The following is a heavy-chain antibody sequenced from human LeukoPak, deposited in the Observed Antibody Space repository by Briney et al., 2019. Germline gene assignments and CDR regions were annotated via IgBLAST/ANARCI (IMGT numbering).Heavy chain of an antibody. J-gene: IGHJ4*02. CDR1: GFTFSNYA. D-gene: IGHD4-17*01. Sequence: GGSLRLSCAASGFTFSNYAMTWVRQAPGKGLEWVSTISGSGDSTYYADSVKGRFTISRDNAKNSLYLQMNSLRAEDTAVYYCAREGSTVTTDFDYWGQGTLVTVSS. CDR3: AREGSTVTTDFDY. V-gene: IGHV3-23*01. CDR2: ISGSGDST.